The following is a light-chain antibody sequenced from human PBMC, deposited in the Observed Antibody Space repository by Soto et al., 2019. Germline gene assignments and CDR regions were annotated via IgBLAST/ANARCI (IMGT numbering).Light chain of an antibody. CDR1: QSVRSY. J-gene: IGKJ5*01. V-gene: IGKV3-11*01. CDR3: QQRSTWPT. CDR2: DAS. Sequence: EIVLTQSPATLSLSPGESATLSCRASQSVRSYVAWYQQXPGQAPRILIYDASNRATGIPARFSGSGSGTDFTLTISILEPEDFAVYYCQQRSTWPTFGQGTRLEIK.